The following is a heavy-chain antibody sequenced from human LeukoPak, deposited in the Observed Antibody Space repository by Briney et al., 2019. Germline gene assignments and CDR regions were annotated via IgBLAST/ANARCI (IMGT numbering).Heavy chain of an antibody. CDR3: ARSSAMAAANFDY. Sequence: NRGESLKISCKGSGYSFTSYWIGWVRQVPGEGLEWMGIIYPGDSDTRYSPSFQGQVTISADKSISTAYLQWSSLKASDTAMYYCARSSAMAAANFDYWGQGTLVTVSS. CDR2: IYPGDSDT. J-gene: IGHJ4*02. D-gene: IGHD2-15*01. V-gene: IGHV5-51*01. CDR1: GYSFTSYW.